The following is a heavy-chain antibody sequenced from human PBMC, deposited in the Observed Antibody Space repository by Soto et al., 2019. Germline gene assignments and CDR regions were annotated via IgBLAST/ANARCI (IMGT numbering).Heavy chain of an antibody. Sequence: PGKGLEWVSAISGSGGSTYYADSVKGRFTISRDNSKNTLYLRINSLRAEDTAVYYCAKEGTSRWYGFGPSGQGPLVTLSS. CDR3: AKEGTSRWYGFGP. J-gene: IGHJ5*02. D-gene: IGHD6-13*01. CDR2: ISGSGGST. V-gene: IGHV3-23*01.